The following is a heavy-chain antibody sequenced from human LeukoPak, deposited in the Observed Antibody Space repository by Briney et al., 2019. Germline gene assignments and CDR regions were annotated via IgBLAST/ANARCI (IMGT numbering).Heavy chain of an antibody. J-gene: IGHJ4*02. CDR3: ARQGRYCSSTSCYVDY. V-gene: IGHV5-51*01. D-gene: IGHD2-2*01. CDR2: IYPGDSDT. CDR1: GYSFTSYW. Sequence: GESLKISCKGSGYSFTSYWIGWVRQMPGKGLEWMGIIYPGDSDTRYSPSFQGQVTISAGKSISTAYLQWSSLKASDTAMYYCARQGRYCSSTSCYVDYWGQGTLVTVSS.